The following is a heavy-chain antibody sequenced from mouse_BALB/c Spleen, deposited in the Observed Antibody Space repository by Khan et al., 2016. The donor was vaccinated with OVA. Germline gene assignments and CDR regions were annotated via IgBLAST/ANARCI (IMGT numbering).Heavy chain of an antibody. D-gene: IGHD2-12*01. Sequence: VQLQESGPGLVAPSQSLSITCTVSGFSLTSDGVSWVRQPPGKGLEWLGVIWGDGSTNYHSALRSRLSIRKDNSKSQGFLKLNSLQSDDTATYYFAKLRVFYIDFWGQGTTLTVSS. J-gene: IGHJ2*01. CDR3: AKLRVFYIDF. V-gene: IGHV2-3*01. CDR2: IWGDGST. CDR1: GFSLTSDG.